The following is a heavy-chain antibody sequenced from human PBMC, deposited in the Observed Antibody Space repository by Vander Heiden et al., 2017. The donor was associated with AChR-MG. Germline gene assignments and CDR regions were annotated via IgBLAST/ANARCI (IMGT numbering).Heavy chain of an antibody. J-gene: IGHJ4*02. Sequence: EVQLVESGGGLVKPGGSLRLSCAGSGFTFRGYNMNWVRQAPGKGLEWVSSISSSGSYIYYADSVRGRFTISRDNAKSSLYLQMNSLRAEDTAVYYCARDGDIVTTIGYFDYWGQGTLITVSS. CDR3: ARDGDIVTTIGYFDY. D-gene: IGHD5-12*01. CDR1: GFTFRGYN. CDR2: ISSSGSYI. V-gene: IGHV3-21*01.